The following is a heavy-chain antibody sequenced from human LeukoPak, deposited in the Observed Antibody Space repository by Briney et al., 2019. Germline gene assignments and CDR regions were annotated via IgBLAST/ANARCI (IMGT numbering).Heavy chain of an antibody. J-gene: IGHJ6*04. D-gene: IGHD1-1*01. V-gene: IGHV3-30-3*01. CDR3: AREYNWNRYHGLDV. CDR2: ISYDGSNK. Sequence: PGGSLRLSCAASGFTFSSYAMHWVRQAPGKGLEWVAVISYDGSNKYYADSVKGRFTISRDNSKNTLYLQMNSLRAEDTAVYYCAREYNWNRYHGLDVWGKGTTVTVSS. CDR1: GFTFSSYA.